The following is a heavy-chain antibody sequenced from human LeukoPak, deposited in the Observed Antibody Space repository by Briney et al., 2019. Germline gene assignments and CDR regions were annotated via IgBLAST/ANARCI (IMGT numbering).Heavy chain of an antibody. Sequence: SVKVSCKASGFTFTSYDINWVRQASGQGLEWMGGIIPIFGTANYAQKFQGRVTITADESTSTAYMELSSLRSEDTAVYHCARAEYSSSLWGLDYWGQGTLVTVSS. CDR3: ARAEYSSSLWGLDY. CDR2: IIPIFGTA. V-gene: IGHV1-69*13. D-gene: IGHD6-6*01. CDR1: GFTFTSYD. J-gene: IGHJ4*02.